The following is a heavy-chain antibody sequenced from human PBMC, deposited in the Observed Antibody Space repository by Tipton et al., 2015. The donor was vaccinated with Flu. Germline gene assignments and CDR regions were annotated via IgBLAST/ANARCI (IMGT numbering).Heavy chain of an antibody. CDR2: INHSGST. J-gene: IGHJ5*02. CDR3: ARGAWRAARRGWFDP. Sequence: TLSLTCAVYGGSFSGYYWSWIRQPPGKGLEWIGEINHSGSTNYNPSLKSRVTISVDTSKNQFSLKLSSVTAADTAVYYCARGAWRAARRGWFDPWGQGTLVTVSS. V-gene: IGHV4-34*01. CDR1: GGSFSGYY. D-gene: IGHD6-6*01.